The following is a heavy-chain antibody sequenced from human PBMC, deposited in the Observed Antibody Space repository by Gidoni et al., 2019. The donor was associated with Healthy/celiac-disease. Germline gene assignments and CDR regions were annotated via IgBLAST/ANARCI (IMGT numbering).Heavy chain of an antibody. CDR1: GFTFSSYW. Sequence: EVQLVESGGGLVQPGGSLRLSCAASGFTFSSYWMHWVRQAPGKGLVWVSRINSEGSSTSYADSVKGRFTISRDNAKNTLYLQMNSLRAEDTAVYYCARDRADYGDYAWFDPWGQGTLVAVSS. V-gene: IGHV3-74*01. D-gene: IGHD4-17*01. J-gene: IGHJ5*02. CDR2: INSEGSST. CDR3: ARDRADYGDYAWFDP.